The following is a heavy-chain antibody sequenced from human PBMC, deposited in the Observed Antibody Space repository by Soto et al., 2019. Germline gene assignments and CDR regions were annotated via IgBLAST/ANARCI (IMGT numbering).Heavy chain of an antibody. CDR1: GGTFSSYA. CDR3: ARSQGGNSSLDIYYYYYYGMDV. V-gene: IGHV1-69*01. D-gene: IGHD6-19*01. J-gene: IGHJ6*02. Sequence: QVQLVQSGAEVKKPGSSVKVSCKAPGGTFSSYAISWVRQAPGQGLEWMGGIIPIFGTAKYAQKFQGRVTITADESTSTGDMEMSSLRSEDTAVYYCARSQGGNSSLDIYYYYYYGMDVWGQGTTVTVSS. CDR2: IIPIFGTA.